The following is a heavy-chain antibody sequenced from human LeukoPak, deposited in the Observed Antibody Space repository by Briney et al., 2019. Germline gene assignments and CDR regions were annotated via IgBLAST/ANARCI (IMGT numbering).Heavy chain of an antibody. CDR1: GFTFSSYW. CDR3: ARARDSSAWFSSDY. J-gene: IGHJ4*02. CDR2: IQQDGSEK. D-gene: IGHD6-13*01. Sequence: PGGSLRLSCAASGFTFSSYWMSWVRQAPGKGLEWVADIQQDGSEKYYVDSVKGRFTISRDNAKNSLYLHMNNLRAEDTAVYYCARARDSSAWFSSDYWGQGTLVTVSS. V-gene: IGHV3-7*04.